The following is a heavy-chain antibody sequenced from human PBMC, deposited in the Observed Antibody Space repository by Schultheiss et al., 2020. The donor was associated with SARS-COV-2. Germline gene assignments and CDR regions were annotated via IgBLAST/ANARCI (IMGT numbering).Heavy chain of an antibody. V-gene: IGHV4-39*07. CDR3: ASLAIFGVGTNWFDP. CDR1: GGSISSYY. J-gene: IGHJ5*02. Sequence: SETLSLTCTVSGGSISSYYWGWIRQPPGKGLEWIGSIYYSGSTYYNPSLKSRVTISVDTSKNQFSLKLSSVTAADTAVYYCASLAIFGVGTNWFDPWGQGTLVTVSS. D-gene: IGHD3-3*01. CDR2: IYYSGST.